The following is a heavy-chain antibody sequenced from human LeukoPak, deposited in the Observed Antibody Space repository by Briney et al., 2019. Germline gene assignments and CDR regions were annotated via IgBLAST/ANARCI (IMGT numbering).Heavy chain of an antibody. V-gene: IGHV3-66*01. CDR1: GLTVSTNY. J-gene: IGHJ4*02. Sequence: GGSLRLSCAASGLTVSTNYMSWVRQAPGKGLEWVSAIYSGGSTYYADSVKGRFTIYRDNSRNTLYFQMNSLRDEGTAVYYCASSYSSSWYNRLDYWGQGTLVTVSS. CDR3: ASSYSSSWYNRLDY. D-gene: IGHD6-13*01. CDR2: IYSGGST.